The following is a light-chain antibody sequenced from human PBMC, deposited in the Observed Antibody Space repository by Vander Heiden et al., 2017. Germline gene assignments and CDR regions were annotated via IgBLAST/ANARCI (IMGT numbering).Light chain of an antibody. V-gene: IGLV2-14*01. J-gene: IGLJ2*01. CDR1: SSDVGRYNY. Sequence: QSALTQPASVSGSPGQSITISCTGTSSDVGRYNYVSWYQQHPGKAPKLMIYEVSDRPSGVSERFSGSKSGNTASLTISGLQAEDDADYYCSSFTSSSTVVFGGGTKLTVI. CDR3: SSFTSSSTVV. CDR2: EVS.